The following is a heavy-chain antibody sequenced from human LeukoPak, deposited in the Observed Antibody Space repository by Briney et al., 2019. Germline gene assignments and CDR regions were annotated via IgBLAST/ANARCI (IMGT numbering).Heavy chain of an antibody. J-gene: IGHJ6*03. V-gene: IGHV3-7*01. CDR3: ARDKSSSWYYYYYYMDV. CDR1: GFIFGSYA. D-gene: IGHD6-13*01. Sequence: PGGSLRLSCAASGFIFGSYAMSWVRQAPGKGLEWVANIKQDGSEKYYVDSVKGRFTISRDNAKNSLYLQMNSLRAEDTAVYYCARDKSSSWYYYYYYMDVWGKGTTVTVSS. CDR2: IKQDGSEK.